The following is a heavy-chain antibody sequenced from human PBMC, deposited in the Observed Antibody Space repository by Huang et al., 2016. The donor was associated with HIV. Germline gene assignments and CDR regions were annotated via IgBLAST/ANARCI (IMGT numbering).Heavy chain of an antibody. Sequence: QVQLKESGPGLVKPSGTLSLTCSVSGVSVSSGSHHWGWIRQPPGKGLEWIGLMHYSGAATDNASLKSRVTLSVDTSKNQFSLKLSSVTAAETAVYYCAREGRLEVEFYFDFWGQGTLVTVSS. CDR2: MHYSGAA. V-gene: IGHV4-61*01. J-gene: IGHJ4*02. D-gene: IGHD2-15*01. CDR1: GVSVSSGSHH. CDR3: AREGRLEVEFYFDF.